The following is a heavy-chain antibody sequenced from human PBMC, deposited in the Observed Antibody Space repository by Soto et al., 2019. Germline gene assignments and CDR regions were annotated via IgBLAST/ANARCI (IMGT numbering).Heavy chain of an antibody. Sequence: GASVKVSCKASGGTFSSYAISWVRQAPGQGLEWMGGIIPIFGTANYAQKFQGRVTITADESTSTAYMELSSLRSEDTAVYYCARSYDSSGYRKWFDPWGQGTLVTVSS. V-gene: IGHV1-69*13. CDR2: IIPIFGTA. CDR1: GGTFSSYA. J-gene: IGHJ5*02. D-gene: IGHD3-22*01. CDR3: ARSYDSSGYRKWFDP.